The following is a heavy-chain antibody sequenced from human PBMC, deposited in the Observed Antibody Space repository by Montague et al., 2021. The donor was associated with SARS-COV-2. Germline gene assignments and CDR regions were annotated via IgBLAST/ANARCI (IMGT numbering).Heavy chain of an antibody. Sequence: SETLSLTCAVSGGSFSRYYWSWIRQPPGKGLEWIGEISQSGNTKYNPSLQSRVSISLYTSRNQFSLKVSSVTAADTAIYYCARLGDGIVPSPILGLGPYYSFYYMDVWGKGTTVTVSS. D-gene: IGHD2-2*02. CDR1: GGSFSRYY. J-gene: IGHJ6*03. CDR2: ISQSGNT. V-gene: IGHV4-34*01. CDR3: ARLGDGIVPSPILGLGPYYSFYYMDV.